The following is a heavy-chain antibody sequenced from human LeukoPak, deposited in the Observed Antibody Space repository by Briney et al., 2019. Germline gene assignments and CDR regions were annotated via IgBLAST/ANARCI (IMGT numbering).Heavy chain of an antibody. CDR2: ISYDGSNK. V-gene: IGHV3-30*03. CDR1: GFTFSSYG. Sequence: GGSLRLSCAASGFTFSSYGMHWVRQAPGKGLEWVAVISYDGSNKYYADSVKGRFTISRDNSKNTLYLQMNSLRAEDTAVYYCARGGNGYNLGLYYFDYWGQGTLVTVSS. D-gene: IGHD5-24*01. J-gene: IGHJ4*02. CDR3: ARGGNGYNLGLYYFDY.